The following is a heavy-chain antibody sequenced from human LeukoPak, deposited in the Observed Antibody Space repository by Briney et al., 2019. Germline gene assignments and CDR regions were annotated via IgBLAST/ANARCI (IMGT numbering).Heavy chain of an antibody. CDR1: GFTFSTYS. Sequence: PGGSLRLSCAASGFTFSTYSMNWVRQAPGKGLEWVSSISSTSSYVYYADSVKGRFTISRDNAKISLFLQMNNLRAEDTAVYYCAAHVKDAGDFGYWGQGTLVAVSS. CDR2: ISSTSSYV. V-gene: IGHV3-21*01. D-gene: IGHD3-16*01. CDR3: AAHVKDAGDFGY. J-gene: IGHJ4*02.